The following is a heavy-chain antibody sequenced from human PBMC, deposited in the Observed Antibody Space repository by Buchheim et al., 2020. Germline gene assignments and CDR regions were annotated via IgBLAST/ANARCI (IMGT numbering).Heavy chain of an antibody. CDR2: MNPNSGNT. D-gene: IGHD3-22*01. J-gene: IGHJ2*01. Sequence: QVQLVQSGAEVKKPGASVKVSCKASGYTFTSYDINWVRQATGQGLEWMGWMNPNSGNTGYAQKFQGRVTMTRNTSISTAYMELSSLRSEDTAVYYCARGYWYYYDSSGYSAHCWYFDLWGRGTL. CDR3: ARGYWYYYDSSGYSAHCWYFDL. V-gene: IGHV1-8*01. CDR1: GYTFTSYD.